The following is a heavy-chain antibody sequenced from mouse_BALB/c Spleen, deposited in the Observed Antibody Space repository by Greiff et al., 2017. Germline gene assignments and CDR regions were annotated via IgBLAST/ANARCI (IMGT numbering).Heavy chain of an antibody. CDR1: GFTFSSYA. V-gene: IGHV5-9-4*01. CDR2: ISSGGSYT. D-gene: IGHD2-1*01. J-gene: IGHJ4*01. CDR3: ARGGNYGGYYAMDY. Sequence: EVKLVESGGGLVKPGGSLKLSCAASGFTFSSYAMSWVRQSPEKRLEWVAEISSGGSYTYYPDTVTGRFTISRDNPKNTLFLQMTSLRSEDTAMYYCARGGNYGGYYAMDYWGQGTSVTVSS.